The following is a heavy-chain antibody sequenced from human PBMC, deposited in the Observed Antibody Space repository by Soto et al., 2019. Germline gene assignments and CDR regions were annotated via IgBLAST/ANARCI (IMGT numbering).Heavy chain of an antibody. Sequence: GGSLRLSCSASGFTFSIYAMHWVRQAPGKGLEYVSSISTNGGSTDYADSVKGRFTISRDNAKNSLYLQMNSLRAEDTAVYYCARDRGSSGYLFGYWGQGTLVTVSS. CDR1: GFTFSIYA. D-gene: IGHD6-25*01. J-gene: IGHJ4*02. V-gene: IGHV3-64*04. CDR2: ISTNGGST. CDR3: ARDRGSSGYLFGY.